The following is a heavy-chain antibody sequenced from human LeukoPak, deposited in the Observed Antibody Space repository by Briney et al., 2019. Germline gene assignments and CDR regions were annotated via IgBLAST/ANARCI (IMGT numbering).Heavy chain of an antibody. CDR3: ARDQDFWSGHHEFDY. CDR1: GFTFSSYG. Sequence: GGSLRLSCAASGFTFSSYGMHWVRQAPGKGLEWVAVISYDGSNKYYADSVKGRFTISRDNSKNTLYLQMNSLRAEDTAVYYCARDQDFWSGHHEFDYWGQGTLVTVSS. J-gene: IGHJ4*02. CDR2: ISYDGSNK. D-gene: IGHD3-3*01. V-gene: IGHV3-30*03.